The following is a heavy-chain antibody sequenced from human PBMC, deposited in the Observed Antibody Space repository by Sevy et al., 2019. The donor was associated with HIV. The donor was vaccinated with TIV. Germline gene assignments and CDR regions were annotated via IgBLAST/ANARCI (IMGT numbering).Heavy chain of an antibody. Sequence: GESLKISCAASGFTVSNKFMNWVRQAPGKGLEWVSVIYSDGNTYYADSVKGRFTISRDNSKNTVHLQMNSLRTEDTAVYYCAKGLILELSWYGMDVWGQGTTVTVSS. CDR2: IYSDGNT. CDR3: AKGLILELSWYGMDV. CDR1: GFTVSNKF. D-gene: IGHD3-3*01. J-gene: IGHJ6*02. V-gene: IGHV3-53*01.